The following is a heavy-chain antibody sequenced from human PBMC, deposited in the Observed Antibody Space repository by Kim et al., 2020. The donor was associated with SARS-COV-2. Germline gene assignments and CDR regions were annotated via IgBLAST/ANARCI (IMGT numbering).Heavy chain of an antibody. CDR1: GYTFTGYS. D-gene: IGHD6-13*01. CDR2: INTNTGKP. J-gene: IGHJ1*01. V-gene: IGHV7-4-1*02. CDR3: ARVYLGSICYGDFQH. Sequence: ASVKVSCKASGYTFTGYSMNWVRQAPGQGLEWMGCINTNTGKPTYAQGFTGRFVFSLDTSVTTAYLQISSLKAEDTAVYYCARVYLGSICYGDFQHWGQGTLVTVSS.